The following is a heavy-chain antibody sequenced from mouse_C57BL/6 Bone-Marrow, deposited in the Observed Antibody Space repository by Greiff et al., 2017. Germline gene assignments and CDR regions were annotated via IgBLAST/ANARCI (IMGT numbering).Heavy chain of an antibody. Sequence: VQLQQSGTVLARPGASVKMSCKTSGYTFTSYWMHWVKQRPGQGLEWIGAIYPGNSDTSYNQTFKGKAKLTAVTSASTVYMELSSLTNEDYAVYCCTRWGRIAYWGQGTMVTVSA. V-gene: IGHV1-5*01. J-gene: IGHJ3*01. CDR2: IYPGNSDT. CDR1: GYTFTSYW. CDR3: TRWGRIAY.